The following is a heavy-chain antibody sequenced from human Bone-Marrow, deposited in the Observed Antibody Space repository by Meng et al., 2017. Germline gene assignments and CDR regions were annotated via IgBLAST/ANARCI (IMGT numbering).Heavy chain of an antibody. V-gene: IGHV3-49*03. D-gene: IGHD3-22*01. Sequence: GESRKISCTASGFTFGDYAMSWFRQAPGKGLEWVGFIRSKAYGGTTEYAASVKGRFTISRDDSKSIAYLQMNSLKTEDTAVYYCTRYDSSGYYVGYYFDYWGQGTLVTVSS. CDR2: IRSKAYGGTT. CDR1: GFTFGDYA. J-gene: IGHJ4*02. CDR3: TRYDSSGYYVGYYFDY.